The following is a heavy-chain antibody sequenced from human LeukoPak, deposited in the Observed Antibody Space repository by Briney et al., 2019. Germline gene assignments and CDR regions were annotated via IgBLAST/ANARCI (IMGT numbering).Heavy chain of an antibody. V-gene: IGHV3-7*01. CDR1: GLTFSSYW. J-gene: IGHJ5*02. CDR2: IKQDGSEK. Sequence: GGSLRLSCAASGLTFSSYWMSWVRQAPGKGLEWVANIKQDGSEKYYVDSVKGRFTISRDNAKNSLYLQMNSLRAEDTAVYYCARDGTSVAGTNWFDPWGQGTLVTVSS. CDR3: ARDGTSVAGTNWFDP. D-gene: IGHD6-19*01.